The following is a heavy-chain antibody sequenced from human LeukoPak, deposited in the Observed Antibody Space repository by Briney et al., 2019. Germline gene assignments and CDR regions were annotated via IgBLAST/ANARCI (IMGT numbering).Heavy chain of an antibody. CDR1: GYTFTSYD. V-gene: IGHV1-8*01. Sequence: ASVTVSCKASGYTFTSYDINWVRQAPGQGLEWMGWMNPNSGNTGYAQKFQGRVTMTRNTSISTAYMELSSLRSEDTAVYYCARVWGFWSGYFVGDNWFDPWGQGTLVTVSS. CDR3: ARVWGFWSGYFVGDNWFDP. J-gene: IGHJ5*02. D-gene: IGHD3-3*01. CDR2: MNPNSGNT.